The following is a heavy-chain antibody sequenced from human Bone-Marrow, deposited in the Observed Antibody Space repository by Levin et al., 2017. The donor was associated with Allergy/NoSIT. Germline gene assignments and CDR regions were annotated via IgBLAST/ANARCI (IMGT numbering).Heavy chain of an antibody. V-gene: IGHV3-7*04. Sequence: GGSLRLSCAASGFTFSSYWMSWVRQAPGKGLEWVANIKQDGSEKYYVDSVKGRFTISRDNAKNSLYLQMNSLRAEDTAVYYCARVLMYCSGGSCYPYYYYYYMDVWGKGTTVTVSS. D-gene: IGHD2-15*01. CDR2: IKQDGSEK. CDR3: ARVLMYCSGGSCYPYYYYYYMDV. J-gene: IGHJ6*03. CDR1: GFTFSSYW.